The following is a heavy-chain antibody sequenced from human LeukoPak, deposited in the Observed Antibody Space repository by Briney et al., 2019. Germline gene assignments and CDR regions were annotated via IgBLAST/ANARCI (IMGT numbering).Heavy chain of an antibody. CDR1: GGTFSSYA. D-gene: IGHD6-13*01. CDR3: ARATYSSSWYLRYYYYYMDV. V-gene: IGHV1-69*13. J-gene: IGHJ6*03. CDR2: IIPIFGTA. Sequence: SVKVSCKASGGTFSSYAISWVRQAPGQGLEWMGGIIPIFGTANYAQKFQGRVTIAADESTSTAYMELSSLRSEDTAVYYCARATYSSSWYLRYYYYYMDVWGRGISVTVSS.